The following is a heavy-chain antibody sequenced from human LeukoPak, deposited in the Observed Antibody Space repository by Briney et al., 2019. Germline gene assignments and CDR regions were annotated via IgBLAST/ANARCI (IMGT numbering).Heavy chain of an antibody. J-gene: IGHJ6*02. D-gene: IGHD1-26*01. CDR3: AKDREISGSYSPYYYYGMDV. Sequence: GRSLRLSCAASGFTFSSYGMHWVRQAPGKGLEWVAVISYDGSNKYYADSVKGRFTISRDNSKNTLYLQMTSLRAEDTAVYYCAKDREISGSYSPYYYYGMDVWGQGTTVTVSS. V-gene: IGHV3-30*18. CDR1: GFTFSSYG. CDR2: ISYDGSNK.